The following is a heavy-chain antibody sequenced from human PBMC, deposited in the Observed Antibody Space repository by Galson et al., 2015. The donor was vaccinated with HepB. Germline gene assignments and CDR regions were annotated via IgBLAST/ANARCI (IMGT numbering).Heavy chain of an antibody. CDR1: GYTFTSYG. Sequence: SVKVSCKASGYTFTSYGISWVRQAPGQGLEWMGWISAYNGNTNYAQKLQGRVTMTTDTSTSTAYMELRSLRSDDTAVYYCARVYHSSSSGGYFDYWGQGTLVTVSS. D-gene: IGHD6-6*01. CDR3: ARVYHSSSSGGYFDY. V-gene: IGHV1-18*01. J-gene: IGHJ4*02. CDR2: ISAYNGNT.